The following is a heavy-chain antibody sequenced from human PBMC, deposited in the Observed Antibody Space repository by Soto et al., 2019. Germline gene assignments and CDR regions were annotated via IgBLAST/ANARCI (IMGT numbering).Heavy chain of an antibody. CDR2: ISYDGSNK. Sequence: GGSLRLSCAASGFTFSSYGMHWVRQAPGKGLEWVAVISYDGSNKYYADSVKGRFTISRDNSKNTLYLQMNSLRAEDTAVYYCAKEYYYGSGTRWVFDYWGQGTLVTVSS. J-gene: IGHJ4*02. CDR1: GFTFSSYG. V-gene: IGHV3-30*18. CDR3: AKEYYYGSGTRWVFDY. D-gene: IGHD3-10*01.